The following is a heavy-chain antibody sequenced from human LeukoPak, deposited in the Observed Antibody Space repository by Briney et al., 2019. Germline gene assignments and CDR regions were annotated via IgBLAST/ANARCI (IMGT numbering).Heavy chain of an antibody. CDR1: GYTFTGYY. D-gene: IGHD2-15*01. Sequence: ASVKVSCKASGYTFTGYYIHWVRQAPGQGLEWMGWINPNSGGTNYAQKFQGRVTMTRDTSISTAYMELSRLKSDDTAVYYCARWWLSAHAFDIWGQGTMVIVSS. V-gene: IGHV1-2*02. J-gene: IGHJ3*02. CDR2: INPNSGGT. CDR3: ARWWLSAHAFDI.